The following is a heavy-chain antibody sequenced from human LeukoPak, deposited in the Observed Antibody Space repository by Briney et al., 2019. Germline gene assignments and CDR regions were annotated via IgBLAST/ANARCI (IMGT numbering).Heavy chain of an antibody. CDR2: FDPEDGEA. D-gene: IGHD5-18*01. CDR1: GYTLTELS. Sequence: ASVKVSCKVSGYTLTELSMHWGRQAPGKGPEWMGGFDPEDGEAIYAQKFQGRVTMTEDKSTDTAYMELSSLRSEDTAVYYCASLGGYSYGYYFEYWGQGTLVTVSS. CDR3: ASLGGYSYGYYFEY. J-gene: IGHJ4*02. V-gene: IGHV1-24*01.